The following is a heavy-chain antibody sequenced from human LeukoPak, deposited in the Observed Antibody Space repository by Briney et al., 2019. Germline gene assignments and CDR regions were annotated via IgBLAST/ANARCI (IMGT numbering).Heavy chain of an antibody. CDR3: AKDRDGSGRWYFDY. CDR2: ISGSGGST. V-gene: IGHV3-23*01. CDR1: GFIFSSHS. D-gene: IGHD3-10*01. Sequence: PGGSLRLSCVASGFIFSSHSMNWVRQAPGKGLEWVSAISGSGGSTYYADSVKGRFTISRDNSKNTLYLQMNSLRAEDTAVYYCAKDRDGSGRWYFDYWGQGTLVTVSS. J-gene: IGHJ4*02.